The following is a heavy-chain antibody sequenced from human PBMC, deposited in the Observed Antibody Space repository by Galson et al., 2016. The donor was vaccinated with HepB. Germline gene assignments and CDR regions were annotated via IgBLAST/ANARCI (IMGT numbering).Heavy chain of an antibody. D-gene: IGHD6-13*01. CDR2: ISGNTGKT. J-gene: IGHJ4*02. V-gene: IGHV1-18*01. CDR3: ARTYGSTAEFDY. Sequence: SVKVSCKASGYSFITYGIHWVRQAPGQRPEWMGWISGNTGKTNYAQNLQGRVTMTTDAATSTAYLELTSLTSDDTAVYYCARTYGSTAEFDYWGQGTLVTVSS. CDR1: GYSFITYG.